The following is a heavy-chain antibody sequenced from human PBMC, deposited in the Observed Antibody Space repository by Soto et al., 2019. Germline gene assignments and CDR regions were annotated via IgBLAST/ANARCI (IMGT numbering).Heavy chain of an antibody. CDR1: GGSFSSHS. CDR2: IHRDGST. V-gene: IGHV4-34*01. D-gene: IGHD2-21*02. CDR3: ATYDVGTIIQDY. J-gene: IGHJ4*02. Sequence: SETLSLTCAIYGGSFSSHSKSWVRQPPGKGLEWIGEIHRDGSTNYNPSLKSRVTISGDTSKNQFSLELSSLTAADTAVYYCATYDVGTIIQDYWGQGTLVTVSS.